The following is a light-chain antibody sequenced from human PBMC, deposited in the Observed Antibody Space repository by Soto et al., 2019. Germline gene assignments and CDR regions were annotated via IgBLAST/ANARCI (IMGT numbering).Light chain of an antibody. CDR3: AAWDDSLNGHVV. CDR1: SSNIGSNT. J-gene: IGLJ2*01. CDR2: NDN. Sequence: QSVLTQPPSASGTPGQRVTSSCSGSSSNIGSNTVNWYQQITGTAPKLLIYNDNQRPSGVPDRFSGSKSGTSGSLAISGLQSEDEGDYYCAAWDDSLNGHVVFGGGTKVTVL. V-gene: IGLV1-44*01.